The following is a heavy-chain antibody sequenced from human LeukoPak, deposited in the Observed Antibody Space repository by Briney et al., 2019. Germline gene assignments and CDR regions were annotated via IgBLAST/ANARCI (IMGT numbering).Heavy chain of an antibody. D-gene: IGHD3-22*01. Sequence: GGSLRLSCAASGFTFNSLPMACLPPAPGKGLEWVSGISGSGDNTYYADSVTGRFTISRDNSKTTVSLHMHTLRAEDTAVYYCARGVYYEHERSGYLSNWFDPWGQGTLVAVSS. CDR3: ARGVYYEHERSGYLSNWFDP. J-gene: IGHJ5*02. CDR1: GFTFNSLP. V-gene: IGHV3-23*01. CDR2: ISGSGDNT.